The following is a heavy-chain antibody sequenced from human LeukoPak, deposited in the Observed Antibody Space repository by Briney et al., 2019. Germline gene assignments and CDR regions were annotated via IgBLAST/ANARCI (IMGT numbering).Heavy chain of an antibody. Sequence: QAGGSLRLSCAASGFTFSSYWMSWVRQTPGKGPEWVANINEDGSKKYYVDSVMGRFTISRDNGKNSLYLEMNSLRADDTALYFCVQGGHFDFWGQGAPVTVSS. V-gene: IGHV3-7*01. J-gene: IGHJ4*02. D-gene: IGHD3-16*01. CDR3: VQGGHFDF. CDR2: INEDGSKK. CDR1: GFTFSSYW.